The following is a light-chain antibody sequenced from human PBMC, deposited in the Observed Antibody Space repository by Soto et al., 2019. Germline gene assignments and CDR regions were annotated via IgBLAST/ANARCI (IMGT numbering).Light chain of an antibody. CDR2: DVS. CDR1: HSLNGR. Sequence: EIQMTQSPSTLSSSIGDRVTITCRASHSLNGRLAWYRQRPGHAPDLLIYDVSTLETGVPSRFSGTGSETEFTLTISLLQPDDVATYCCQHNNYYSTFGPGTTVEIK. J-gene: IGKJ1*01. V-gene: IGKV1-5*01. CDR3: QHNNYYST.